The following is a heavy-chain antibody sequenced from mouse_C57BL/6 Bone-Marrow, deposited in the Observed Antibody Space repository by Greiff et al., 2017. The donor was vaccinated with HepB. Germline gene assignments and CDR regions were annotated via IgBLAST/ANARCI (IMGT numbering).Heavy chain of an antibody. CDR2: INPNNGGT. CDR1: GYTFTDYN. J-gene: IGHJ4*01. CDR3: ARKEDYGNYAMDC. V-gene: IGHV1-18*01. D-gene: IGHD1-2*01. Sequence: VQLQQSGPELVKPGASVKIPCKASGYTFTDYNMDWVKQSHGKSLEWIGDINPNNGGTIYNQKFKGKATLTVDKSSSTAYMELRSLTSEDTAVYYCARKEDYGNYAMDCWGQGTSVTVSS.